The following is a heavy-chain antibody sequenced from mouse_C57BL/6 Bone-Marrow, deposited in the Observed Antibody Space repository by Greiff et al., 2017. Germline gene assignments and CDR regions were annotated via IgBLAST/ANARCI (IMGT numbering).Heavy chain of an antibody. J-gene: IGHJ3*01. V-gene: IGHV1-52*01. Sequence: LMGPGSSVKLSCKASGYTFTSYWMHWVKQRPIQGLEWIGNIDPSDSETHYNQKFKDKATLTVDKSSSTAYMQLSSLTSEDSAVYYCARRDDYGGFAYWGQGTLVTVSA. CDR1: GYTFTSYW. CDR2: IDPSDSET. CDR3: ARRDDYGGFAY. D-gene: IGHD2-4*01.